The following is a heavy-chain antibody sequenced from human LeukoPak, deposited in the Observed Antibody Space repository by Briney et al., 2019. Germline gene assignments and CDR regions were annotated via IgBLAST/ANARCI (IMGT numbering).Heavy chain of an antibody. CDR1: GGSISSYY. CDR3: ARRELRAGAFDI. Sequence: PSETLSLTCTVSGGSISSYYWSWIRQPPGKGLEWIGYIYYSGSTNYNPSLKSRVTISVDTSKNQFSLKLSSVTAADTAVYYCARRELRAGAFDIWGQGTMVTVSS. D-gene: IGHD1-26*01. V-gene: IGHV4-59*01. CDR2: IYYSGST. J-gene: IGHJ3*02.